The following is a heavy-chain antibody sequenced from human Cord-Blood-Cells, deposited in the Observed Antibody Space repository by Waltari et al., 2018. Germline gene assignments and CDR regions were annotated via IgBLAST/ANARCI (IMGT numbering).Heavy chain of an antibody. CDR1: GFTFSSYG. J-gene: IGHJ3*02. V-gene: IGHV3-33*01. D-gene: IGHD3-9*01. Sequence: QVQLVESGGGVVQPGRSPRLSCAASGFTFSSYGMHWVRQAPGKGLEWVAVIWYDGSNKYYADSVKGRFTISRDNSKNTLYLQMNSLRAEDTAVYYCARDRAILTGYDAFDIWGQGTMVTVSS. CDR3: ARDRAILTGYDAFDI. CDR2: IWYDGSNK.